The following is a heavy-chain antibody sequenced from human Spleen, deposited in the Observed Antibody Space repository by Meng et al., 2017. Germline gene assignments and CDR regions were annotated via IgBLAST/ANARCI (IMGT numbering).Heavy chain of an antibody. V-gene: IGHV3-21*01. CDR3: ARDGGAYYYDSYYYYGMDV. CDR1: GFTFDEYD. J-gene: IGHJ6*02. CDR2: ISSSSSYI. D-gene: IGHD3-22*01. Sequence: GESLKISCAASGFTFDEYDTSWVRQAPGKGLEWVSSISSSSSYIYYADSVKGRFTISRDNAKNSLYLQMNSLRAEDTAVYYCARDGGAYYYDSYYYYGMDVWGQGTTVTVSS.